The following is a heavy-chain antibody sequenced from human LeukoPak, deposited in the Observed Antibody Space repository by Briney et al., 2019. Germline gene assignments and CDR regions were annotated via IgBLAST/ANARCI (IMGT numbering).Heavy chain of an antibody. Sequence: SVKVSCKASGGTFSSYAISWVRQAPGQGLEWMGRIIPIFGIANYAQKFQGRVTITAGKSTSTAYMELSSLRSEDTAVYYCASTCCSGGSCYPPYGMDVWGQGTTVTVSS. CDR1: GGTFSSYA. CDR2: IIPIFGIA. D-gene: IGHD2-15*01. V-gene: IGHV1-69*04. CDR3: ASTCCSGGSCYPPYGMDV. J-gene: IGHJ6*02.